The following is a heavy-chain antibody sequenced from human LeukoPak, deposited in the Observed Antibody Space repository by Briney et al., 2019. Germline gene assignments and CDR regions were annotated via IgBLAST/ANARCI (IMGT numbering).Heavy chain of an antibody. V-gene: IGHV3-30*18. CDR3: AKAGYCSGGSCYCDY. CDR1: GFTFSSYG. J-gene: IGHJ4*02. CDR2: ISYDGSNK. D-gene: IGHD2-15*01. Sequence: GGSLRLSCAASGFTFSSYGMHWVRQAPGKGLERVAVISYDGSNKYYADSVKGRFTISRDNSKNTLYLQMNSLRAEDTAVYYCAKAGYCSGGSCYCDYWGQGTLVTVSS.